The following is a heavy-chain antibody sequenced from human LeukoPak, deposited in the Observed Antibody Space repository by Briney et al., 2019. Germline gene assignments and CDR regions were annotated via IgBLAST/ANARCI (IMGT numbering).Heavy chain of an antibody. J-gene: IGHJ4*02. V-gene: IGHV4-34*01. CDR1: GGSFSGYY. CDR3: ARSYDYDSNIDY. D-gene: IGHD3-22*01. CDR2: INHSGST. Sequence: SETLSLTCAVYGGSFSGYYWSWIRQPPGKGLEWIGEINHSGSTNYNPSLKSRVTISVDTSKNQFSLKLSSVTAADTAVYYCARSYDYDSNIDYWGQGTLVTVSS.